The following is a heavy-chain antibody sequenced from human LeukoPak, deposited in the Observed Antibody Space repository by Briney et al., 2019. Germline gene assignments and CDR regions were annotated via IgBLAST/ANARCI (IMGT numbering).Heavy chain of an antibody. V-gene: IGHV3-23*01. CDR1: GFTFSSYA. D-gene: IGHD3-10*01. J-gene: IGHJ4*02. Sequence: PGGSLRLSCAASGFTFSSYAMSWVRQAPGKGLEWVSGISGSGGSTYYADSVKGRFTISRDNSKNTLYLQMNSLRDEDKAVYYGXHXRRXXISPGDXEXWGQGXXXXVSS. CDR2: ISGSGGST. CDR3: XHXRRXXISPGDXEX.